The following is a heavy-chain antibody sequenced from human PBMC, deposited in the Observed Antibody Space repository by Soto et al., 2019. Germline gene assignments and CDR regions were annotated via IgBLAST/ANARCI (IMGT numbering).Heavy chain of an antibody. CDR1: GFTFSSYA. V-gene: IGHV3-30-3*01. D-gene: IGHD3-3*01. Sequence: GGSLRLSCAASGFTFSSYAMHWVRQAPGKGLEWVAVISYDGSNKYYADSVKGRFTISRDNSMNTLSLQMNSLRAEDTAVYYCARPYYDFWSGYFPSRLYYYYGMDVWGQGTTVTVSS. J-gene: IGHJ6*02. CDR3: ARPYYDFWSGYFPSRLYYYYGMDV. CDR2: ISYDGSNK.